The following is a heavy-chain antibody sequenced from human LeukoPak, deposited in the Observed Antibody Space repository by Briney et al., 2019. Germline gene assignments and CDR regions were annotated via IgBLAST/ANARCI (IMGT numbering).Heavy chain of an antibody. V-gene: IGHV1-2*04. D-gene: IGHD6-13*01. CDR2: INPNSGGT. Sequence: ASVKVSCKASGYTFTDYYINWVRQAPGQGLEWMGWINPNSGGTNYAQKFQGWVTVTRDTSISTAYMELSRLRSDDTAVYYCARDLSNRYRIAAADLVRPPETYFDYWGQGTLVTVSS. J-gene: IGHJ4*02. CDR3: ARDLSNRYRIAAADLVRPPETYFDY. CDR1: GYTFTDYY.